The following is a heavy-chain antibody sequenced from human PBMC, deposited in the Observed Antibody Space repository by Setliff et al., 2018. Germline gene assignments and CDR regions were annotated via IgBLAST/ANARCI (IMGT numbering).Heavy chain of an antibody. D-gene: IGHD3-3*01. J-gene: IGHJ5*02. CDR3: ARDQYNFWSGYFYESSWFDP. CDR2: INPNSGGT. CDR1: GYTFTSYG. V-gene: IGHV1-2*04. Sequence: ASVKVSCKASGYTFTSYGISWVRQAPGQGLEWMGWINPNSGGTNYAQKFQGWVTMTRDTSISTAYMELSRLRSDDTAVYYCARDQYNFWSGYFYESSWFDPWGQGTLVTVSS.